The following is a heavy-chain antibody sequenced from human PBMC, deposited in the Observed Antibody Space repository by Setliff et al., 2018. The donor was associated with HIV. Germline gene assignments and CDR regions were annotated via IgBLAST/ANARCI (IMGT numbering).Heavy chain of an antibody. Sequence: SETLSLTCTVSGGSISTNNYYWAWIRQPPGKGLEWIGTIDYSGNTYYNASLRSRAIISGDMSKNQFSLKLSSVTAADTAVYYCAQAYGSGSYYGYYYYYYYMDVWGRGTTVTVSS. J-gene: IGHJ6*03. CDR1: GGSISTNNYY. V-gene: IGHV4-39*01. D-gene: IGHD3-10*01. CDR3: AQAYGSGSYYGYYYYYYYMDV. CDR2: IDYSGNT.